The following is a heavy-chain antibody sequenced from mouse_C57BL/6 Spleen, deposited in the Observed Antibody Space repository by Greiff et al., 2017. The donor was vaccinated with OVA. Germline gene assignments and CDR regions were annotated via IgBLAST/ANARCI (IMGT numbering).Heavy chain of an antibody. CDR3: TRDIGGTAQATRAMDY. CDR1: GFTFSSYA. J-gene: IGHJ4*01. CDR2: ISSGGDYI. V-gene: IGHV5-9-1*02. D-gene: IGHD3-2*02. Sequence: EVQGVESGEGLVKPGGSLKLSCAASGFTFSSYAMSWVRQTPEQRLEWVAYISSGGDYIYYADTVKGRFTISRDNARNTLYLQMSSLKSEKTAMYDCTRDIGGTAQATRAMDYWCKGTSVTVSS.